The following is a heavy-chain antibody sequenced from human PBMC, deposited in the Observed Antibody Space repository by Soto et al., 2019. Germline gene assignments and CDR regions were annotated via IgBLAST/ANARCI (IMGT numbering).Heavy chain of an antibody. CDR1: GGSISSSNW. V-gene: IGHV4-4*02. CDR3: ARTMTHVVTPDYFDY. J-gene: IGHJ4*02. Sequence: SETLSLTCAVSGGSISSSNWWSWVRQPPGKGLEWIGEIYHGGSTNYNPSLKSRVTISVDKSKNQFSLKLSSVTAADTAVYYCARTMTHVVTPDYFDYWGQGTLVTVSS. CDR2: IYHGGST. D-gene: IGHD3-22*01.